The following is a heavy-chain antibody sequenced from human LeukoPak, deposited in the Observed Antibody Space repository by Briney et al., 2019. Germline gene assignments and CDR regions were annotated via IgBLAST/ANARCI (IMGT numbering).Heavy chain of an antibody. J-gene: IGHJ3*02. CDR2: ISSSSSYI. D-gene: IGHD3-22*01. V-gene: IGHV3-21*01. CDR1: GFTFSSYS. CDR3: ARCFYYCDSSGSKLGSDDAFDI. Sequence: GGSLRLSCAASGFTFSSYSMNWVRQAPGKGLEWVSSISSSSSYIYYADSVKGRFTISRDNATNSLYLQMNSLRAEDTPVYYCARCFYYCDSSGSKLGSDDAFDIWGQGTMVTVSS.